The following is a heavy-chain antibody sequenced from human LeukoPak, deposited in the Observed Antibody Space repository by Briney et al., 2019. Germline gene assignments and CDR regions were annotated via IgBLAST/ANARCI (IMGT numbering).Heavy chain of an antibody. Sequence: ASVKVSCKASGGTFSNYGINWVRQAPGQGLEWMGGITPIFGTANYVQKFQGRVTITADKSTSTAYMELSRLRSEDTATYYCARASSDDTAMATPFVYWGQGTLVIVSS. CDR1: GGTFSNYG. J-gene: IGHJ4*02. CDR3: ARASSDDTAMATPFVY. D-gene: IGHD5-18*01. CDR2: ITPIFGTA. V-gene: IGHV1-69*06.